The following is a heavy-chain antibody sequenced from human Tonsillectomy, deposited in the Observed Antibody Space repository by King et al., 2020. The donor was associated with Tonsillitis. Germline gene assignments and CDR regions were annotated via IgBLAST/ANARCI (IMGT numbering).Heavy chain of an antibody. D-gene: IGHD2-15*01. Sequence: VQLAESGGGLVQPGGSLRLSCAASGFTFSSYDMHWVRQATGKGLEWVSAIGTADDTSYPGSVKGRFTISRENAKNSLYLQMNSLRAGDTAVYYCARGRSGGYRYWYFDLWGRGTLVTVSS. CDR1: GFTFSSYD. CDR3: ARGRSGGYRYWYFDL. J-gene: IGHJ2*01. V-gene: IGHV3-13*01. CDR2: IGTADDT.